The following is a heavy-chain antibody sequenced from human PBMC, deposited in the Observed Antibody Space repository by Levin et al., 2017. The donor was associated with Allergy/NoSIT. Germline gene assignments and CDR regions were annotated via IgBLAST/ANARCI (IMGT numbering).Heavy chain of an antibody. CDR1: GFTFSNYG. J-gene: IGHJ6*02. D-gene: IGHD2-2*01. V-gene: IGHV3-33*01. CDR2: IYYDGSNK. Sequence: SGGSLRLSCAASGFTFSNYGMHWVRQAPGKGLEWVAVIYYDGSNKYYADSVKGRFTISRDNSKNTLYLQMNSLRAEDTAVYYCARDPAPAAATFGMDVWGQGTTVTVSS. CDR3: ARDPAPAAATFGMDV.